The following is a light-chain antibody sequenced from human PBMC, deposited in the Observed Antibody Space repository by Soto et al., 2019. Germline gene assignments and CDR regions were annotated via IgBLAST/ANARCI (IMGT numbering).Light chain of an antibody. CDR3: TSYASGSCPGV. J-gene: IGLJ3*02. CDR2: DVN. V-gene: IGLV2-14*01. Sequence: QSVLTQPASVSGSPGQSITLSCTGTSSDIGGYDYVSWYQRHPGKAPKLIIYDVNNRPSGVSNRFSGSKSGNTASLTISGLQAEDEADYYCTSYASGSCPGVFGGGTKLTVL. CDR1: SSDIGGYDY.